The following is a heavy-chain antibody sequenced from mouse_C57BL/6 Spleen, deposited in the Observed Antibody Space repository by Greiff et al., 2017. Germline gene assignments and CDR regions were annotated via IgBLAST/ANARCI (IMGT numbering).Heavy chain of an antibody. CDR1: GFTFSSYG. CDR2: ISSGGSYT. Sequence: EVQGVESGGDLVKPGGSLKLSCAASGFTFSSYGMSWVRQTPDKRLEWVATISSGGSYTYYPDSVKGRFTISRDNAKNTLYLQMRSLKSEDTAMYYCAGPELGNFEYWGQDTTRTVSS. CDR3: AGPELGNFEY. J-gene: IGHJ2*01. D-gene: IGHD4-1*01. V-gene: IGHV5-6*01.